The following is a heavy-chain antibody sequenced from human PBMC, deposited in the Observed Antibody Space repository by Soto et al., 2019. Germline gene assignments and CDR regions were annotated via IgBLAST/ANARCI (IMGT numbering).Heavy chain of an antibody. J-gene: IGHJ5*02. CDR3: ARPIQYYFDTSAQSAWFDP. Sequence: QVQLLQSGAEVKKPGSSVKVSAKPSGGTLGSYAISWVRQAPGQGLEWMGGIIPIFSTPNNAQKFQGRVTITADESTSTAYMELSSLRSEDTAVYYCARPIQYYFDTSAQSAWFDPWGQGTLVTVSS. V-gene: IGHV1-69*12. CDR2: IIPIFSTP. CDR1: GGTLGSYA. D-gene: IGHD3-22*01.